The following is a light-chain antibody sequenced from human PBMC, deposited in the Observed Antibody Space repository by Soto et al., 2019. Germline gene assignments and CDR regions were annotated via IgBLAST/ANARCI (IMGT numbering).Light chain of an antibody. CDR3: QQGHNWPLT. CDR1: QSINSE. CDR2: GAS. Sequence: EIVMTQSPATLSLSPGESAALSCRASQSINSELAWYQQKPGQPPRLLIYGASTRATGVPARFTGSESGSEFTLTISGLQSADFAVYYCQQGHNWPLTFGQGTRLEI. J-gene: IGKJ2*01. V-gene: IGKV3-15*01.